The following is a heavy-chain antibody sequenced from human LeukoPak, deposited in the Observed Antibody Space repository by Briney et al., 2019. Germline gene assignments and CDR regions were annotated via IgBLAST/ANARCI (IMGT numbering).Heavy chain of an antibody. V-gene: IGHV4-59*08. D-gene: IGHD1-14*01. CDR1: GGSVSSYY. J-gene: IGHJ4*02. Sequence: PSETLSLTCSVSGGSVSSYYWSWIRQSPGKGLEWIGYIHDSGRTNYNPSLKSRVTGFVDTSKNQVSLRLSSVTAADTAVYYCARHGTISSESYFDYWGQGALVTVSS. CDR2: IHDSGRT. CDR3: ARHGTISSESYFDY.